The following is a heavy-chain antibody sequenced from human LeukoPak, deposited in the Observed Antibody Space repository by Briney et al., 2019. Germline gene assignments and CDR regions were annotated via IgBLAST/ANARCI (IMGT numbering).Heavy chain of an antibody. V-gene: IGHV3-30*02. J-gene: IGHJ3*02. CDR3: AKDRSFRGSYDAFDI. CDR2: IRYDGSNK. D-gene: IGHD1-26*01. CDR1: GFTFSSYG. Sequence: GGSLRLSCAASGFTFSSYGMHWVRQAPGKGLEWVALIRYDGSNKYYADSVKGRFIISRDNSKNILYLQMNSLRAEDTAVYYCAKDRSFRGSYDAFDIWGQGTMVTVSS.